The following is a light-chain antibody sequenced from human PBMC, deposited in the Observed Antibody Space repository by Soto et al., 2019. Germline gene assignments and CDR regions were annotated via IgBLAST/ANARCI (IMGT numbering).Light chain of an antibody. CDR2: GAS. J-gene: IGKJ4*01. V-gene: IGKV3-20*01. Sequence: EIVLTQSPGTLPLSPGERATLSCRASQSVTRSYLAWYQQKPGQAPRLLIYGASSRATGIPDRFSGSGSGTDFTLTISRLEPEDFAVYYCQQYGNSPLTFGGGTKVEIK. CDR3: QQYGNSPLT. CDR1: QSVTRSY.